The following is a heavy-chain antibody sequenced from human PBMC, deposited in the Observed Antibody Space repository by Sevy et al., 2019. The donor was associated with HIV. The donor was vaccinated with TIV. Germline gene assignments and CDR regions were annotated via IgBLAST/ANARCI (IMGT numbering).Heavy chain of an antibody. D-gene: IGHD3-9*01. CDR3: ARRNILTGYGHYGMDV. V-gene: IGHV3-30-3*01. J-gene: IGHJ6*02. CDR2: ISYDGSNK. CDR1: GFTISSYA. Sequence: GGSLRLSCAASGFTISSYAMHWVRQAPGKGLEWVAVISYDGSNKYYADSVKGRFTISRDNSKNTLYLQMNSLRAEDTAVYYCARRNILTGYGHYGMDVWGQGTTVTVSS.